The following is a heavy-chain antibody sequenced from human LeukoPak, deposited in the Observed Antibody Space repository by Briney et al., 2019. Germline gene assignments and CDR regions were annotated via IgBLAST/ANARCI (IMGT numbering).Heavy chain of an antibody. D-gene: IGHD3-10*01. CDR3: ARDYYGSRSYYLPSYYYYYGMDV. J-gene: IGHJ6*02. V-gene: IGHV3-30-3*01. CDR2: ISYDGSNK. CDR1: GFTFSSYA. Sequence: PGRSLRLSCAASGFTFSSYAMPWVRQAPGKGLEWVAVISYDGSNKYYADSVKGRFTISRDNSKNTLYLQMNSLRAEDTAVYYCARDYYGSRSYYLPSYYYYYGMDVWGQGTTVTVSS.